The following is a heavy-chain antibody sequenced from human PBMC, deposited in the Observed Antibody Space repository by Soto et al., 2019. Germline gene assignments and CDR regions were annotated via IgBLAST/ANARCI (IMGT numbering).Heavy chain of an antibody. CDR2: ISDSGATT. D-gene: IGHD6-19*01. J-gene: IGHJ4*02. CDR3: TKEDTSSGSLDY. CDR1: GFPFGENA. V-gene: IGHV3-23*01. Sequence: SLRLSCAASGFPFGENAMSWVRQAPGKGLEWVSGISDSGATTYYADSVRGRFTISRDNSKNTLYLQMKSLRAEDSASYYCTKEDTSSGSLDYWGQGALVTVSS.